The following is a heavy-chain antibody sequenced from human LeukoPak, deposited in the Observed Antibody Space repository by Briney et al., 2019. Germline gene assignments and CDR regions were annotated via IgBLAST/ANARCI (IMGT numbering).Heavy chain of an antibody. V-gene: IGHV4-4*07. CDR2: IYTSGST. J-gene: IGHJ3*02. D-gene: IGHD6-25*01. Sequence: SETLSLTCTVSGGSISSYHWSWIRQPAGKGLEWIGSIYTSGSTNYNPSLKSRVTMSVDTSKNQFSLKLSSVTAADTAVYYCARNHAAFHGFDIWGQGTMVTVSS. CDR1: GGSISSYH. CDR3: ARNHAAFHGFDI.